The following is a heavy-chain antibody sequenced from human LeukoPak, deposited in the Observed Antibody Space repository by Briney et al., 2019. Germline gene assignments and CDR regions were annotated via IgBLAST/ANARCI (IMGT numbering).Heavy chain of an antibody. V-gene: IGHV3-15*01. CDR2: IKSKTDGGTT. J-gene: IGHJ4*02. D-gene: IGHD2/OR15-2a*01. Sequence: GGSLRLSCAASGFTFSSYVLNWVRQAPGKGLEWLGRIKSKTDGGTTDYAAPVKGSFIISRDDSKNTLYLQMNSLRTEDTAVYYCTAGAFHWGQGTLVTVSS. CDR1: GFTFSSYV. CDR3: TAGAFH.